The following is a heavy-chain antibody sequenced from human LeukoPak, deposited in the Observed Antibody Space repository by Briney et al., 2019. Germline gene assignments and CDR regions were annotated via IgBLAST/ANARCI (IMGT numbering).Heavy chain of an antibody. CDR2: MYNSGST. Sequence: SETLSFTCTVSGGSISVSYWSWIRQPPGKGLEWIAYMYNSGSTNYNPSLKSRVTISIDTSKNQFSLKLSSLTAADTAIYYCARGIESYGDYGYWGQGILVTVSS. D-gene: IGHD4-17*01. V-gene: IGHV4-59*01. CDR1: GGSISVSY. CDR3: ARGIESYGDYGY. J-gene: IGHJ4*02.